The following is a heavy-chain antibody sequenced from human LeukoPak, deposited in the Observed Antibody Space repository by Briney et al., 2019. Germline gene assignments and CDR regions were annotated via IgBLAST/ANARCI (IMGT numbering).Heavy chain of an antibody. CDR1: GGTFSSYA. CDR2: IIPIFGTA. D-gene: IGHD1-26*01. J-gene: IGHJ4*02. Sequence: GASVKVSCKASGGTFSSYAISWVRQAPGQGLEWMGRIIPIFGTAHYAQKFQGRVTITTDESTSTAYMELSSLRSEDTAVYYCARELIVGAVDYWGQGTLVTVSS. CDR3: ARELIVGAVDY. V-gene: IGHV1-69*05.